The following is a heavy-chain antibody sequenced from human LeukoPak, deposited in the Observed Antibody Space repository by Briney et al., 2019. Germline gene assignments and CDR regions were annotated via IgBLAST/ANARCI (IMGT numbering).Heavy chain of an antibody. D-gene: IGHD5-24*01. J-gene: IGHJ4*02. Sequence: PSETLSLTCAVSGGSISSSNWWSWVRQPPGKGLEWIGEIYHSGSTNYNPSLKSRVTISVDKSKNQFSLKLSSVTAADTAVYYCASLPKERDGYNSEAYWGQGTLVTVSS. V-gene: IGHV4-4*02. CDR3: ASLPKERDGYNSEAY. CDR2: IYHSGST. CDR1: GGSISSSNW.